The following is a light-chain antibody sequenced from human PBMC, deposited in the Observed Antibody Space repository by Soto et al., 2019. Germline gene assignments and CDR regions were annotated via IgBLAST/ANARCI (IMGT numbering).Light chain of an antibody. Sequence: DIQMTQSPSTLSASVGDRVTITCRASQSIGSPLALYQQKPGKAPKLLIYSASTLEDGVPSRFSGSGSGAEFSLTISSLQPDDFAAYYFQQYGGYSPYTFGQGTKLEI. J-gene: IGKJ2*01. V-gene: IGKV1-5*03. CDR3: QQYGGYSPYT. CDR1: QSIGSP. CDR2: SAS.